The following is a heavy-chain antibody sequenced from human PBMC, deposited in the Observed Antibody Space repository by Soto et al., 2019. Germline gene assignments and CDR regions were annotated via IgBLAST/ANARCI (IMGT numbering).Heavy chain of an antibody. CDR1: GYTFIDYG. CDR2: INPYNGRT. D-gene: IGHD5-18*01. Sequence: QVQLVQSGPEVKKPGASVKVSCKAFGYTFIDYGINWVRQAPGQGLEWVGWINPYNGRTYYAQRVQGRITVTTDTSTGTVYMELRSLRSEDTAVYYCAAGDSSDTGDHWGQGTLVTVSS. CDR3: AAGDSSDTGDH. V-gene: IGHV1-18*01. J-gene: IGHJ4*02.